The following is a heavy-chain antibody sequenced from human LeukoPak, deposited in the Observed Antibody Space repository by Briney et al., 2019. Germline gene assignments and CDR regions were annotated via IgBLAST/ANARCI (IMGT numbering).Heavy chain of an antibody. V-gene: IGHV3-7*01. CDR2: IKQDRSEK. D-gene: IGHD2-15*01. CDR3: AREFHIVVVVAATHDYYYGMDV. CDR1: GFTFSSYW. Sequence: PGGSLRLSCAASGFTFSSYWMSWVRQAPGKGLEWVANIKQDRSEKYYVDSVKGRFTISRDNAKNSLYLQMNSLRAGDTAVYYCAREFHIVVVVAATHDYYYGMDVWGQGTTVTVSS. J-gene: IGHJ6*02.